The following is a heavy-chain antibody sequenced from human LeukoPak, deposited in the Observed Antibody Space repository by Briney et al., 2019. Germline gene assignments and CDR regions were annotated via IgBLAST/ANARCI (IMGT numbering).Heavy chain of an antibody. Sequence: ASVKVSCKASGYTFTSYGISWVRQAPGQGLEWMGWISAYNGNTNYAQKLQGRVTMTTDTSTSTAYMELRSLRSDDTAVYYCARAPRLTTVVEYFQHWGQGTLVTVSS. CDR1: GYTFTSYG. CDR2: ISAYNGNT. V-gene: IGHV1-18*01. J-gene: IGHJ1*01. CDR3: ARAPRLTTVVEYFQH. D-gene: IGHD4-23*01.